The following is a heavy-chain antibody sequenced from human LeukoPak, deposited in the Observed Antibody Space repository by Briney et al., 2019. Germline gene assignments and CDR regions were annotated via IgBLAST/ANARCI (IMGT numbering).Heavy chain of an antibody. CDR1: GSTFSSYW. CDR2: INSDGSST. CDR3: ARDHCSSTSCYGVDY. Sequence: PGGSLRLSCAASGSTFSSYWMHWVRQAPGKGLVWVSRINSDGSSTSYADSVKGRFTISRDNAKNTLYLQMNSLRAEDTAVYYCARDHCSSTSCYGVDYWGQGTLVTVSS. J-gene: IGHJ4*02. V-gene: IGHV3-74*01. D-gene: IGHD2-2*01.